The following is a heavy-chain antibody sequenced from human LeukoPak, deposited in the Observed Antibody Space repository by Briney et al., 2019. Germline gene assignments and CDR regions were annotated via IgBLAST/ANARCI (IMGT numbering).Heavy chain of an antibody. CDR2: IKEDGSSK. Sequence: GGSLRLSCAGSGFTFSRYWMSWVRQAPGKGLEWEANIKEDGSSKYYVDSVKGRFTISRDNAKSSLYLQMNSLRAEDTAVYYCARDETWGPGTLVTVSS. J-gene: IGHJ5*02. CDR1: GFTFSRYW. CDR3: ARDET. V-gene: IGHV3-7*01.